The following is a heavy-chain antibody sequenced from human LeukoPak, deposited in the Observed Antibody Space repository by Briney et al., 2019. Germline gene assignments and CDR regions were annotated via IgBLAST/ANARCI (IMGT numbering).Heavy chain of an antibody. D-gene: IGHD3-22*01. CDR2: IIPIFGTA. CDR3: ARDSSYHYYYDSSGYSSFDY. J-gene: IGHJ4*02. Sequence: ASVKVSCKASGGTFSSYAISWVRQAPGQGLEWMGGIIPIFGTANYAQKFQGRVTMTTDTSTSTAYMELRSLRSDDTAVYYCARDSSYHYYYDSSGYSSFDYWGQGTLVTVSS. CDR1: GGTFSSYA. V-gene: IGHV1-69*05.